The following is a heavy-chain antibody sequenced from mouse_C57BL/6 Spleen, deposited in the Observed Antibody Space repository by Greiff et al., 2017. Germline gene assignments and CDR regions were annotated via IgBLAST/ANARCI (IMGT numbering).Heavy chain of an antibody. CDR2: IDPSDSYT. CDR3: ARDYGSSWGFAY. J-gene: IGHJ3*01. D-gene: IGHD1-1*01. Sequence: QVQLQQPGAELVKPGASVKLSCKASGYTFTSYWMQWVKQRPGQGLEWIGEIDPSDSYTNSNQKFKGKATLTVDTSSSTAYMQLSSLTSEDSAVYYCARDYGSSWGFAYWGQGTLVTVSA. CDR1: GYTFTSYW. V-gene: IGHV1-50*01.